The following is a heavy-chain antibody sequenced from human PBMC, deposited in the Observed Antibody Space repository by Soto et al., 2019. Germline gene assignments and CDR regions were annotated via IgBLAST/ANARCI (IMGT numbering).Heavy chain of an antibody. V-gene: IGHV1-3*01. Sequence: QVQLVQSGAEVKKPGASVKVSCKASGYTFTSYAMHWVRQAPGQRLEWMGWINAGNGNTKYSQKFQGRVTITRDTAPSTAYMELSSLRSEDTAVYYCAREQRIVATTEYYFDYWGQGTLVTVSS. J-gene: IGHJ4*02. CDR2: INAGNGNT. CDR1: GYTFTSYA. D-gene: IGHD5-12*01. CDR3: AREQRIVATTEYYFDY.